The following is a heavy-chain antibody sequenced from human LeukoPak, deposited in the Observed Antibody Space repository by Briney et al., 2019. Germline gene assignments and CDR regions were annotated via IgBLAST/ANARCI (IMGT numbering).Heavy chain of an antibody. CDR3: VRGSGWGDY. V-gene: IGHV3-74*01. CDR1: GFTFSRYW. Sequence: GGSLRLSCAASGFTFSRYWVYWVRQAPGKGLVWVSRINIDGTSTAYADSVKGRLTISRDNAKNTLYLQMNSLRDEDTAVYYCVRGSGWGDYWGQGTLVTVSA. CDR2: INIDGTST. D-gene: IGHD6-19*01. J-gene: IGHJ4*02.